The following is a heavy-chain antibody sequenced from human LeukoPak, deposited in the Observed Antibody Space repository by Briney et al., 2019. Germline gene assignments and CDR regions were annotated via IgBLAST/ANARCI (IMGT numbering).Heavy chain of an antibody. CDR1: GFTFSSYE. CDR2: ISSSGNTI. V-gene: IGHV3-48*03. CDR3: AKDSAGGYVSDY. D-gene: IGHD5-12*01. J-gene: IGHJ4*02. Sequence: GGSLRLSCAASGFTFSSYEMNWVRQAPGKGLGWVSFISSSGNTIYYADSVKGRFTISRDNSKNTLYLQMNSLRAEDTAVYYCAKDSAGGYVSDYWGQGTLVTVSS.